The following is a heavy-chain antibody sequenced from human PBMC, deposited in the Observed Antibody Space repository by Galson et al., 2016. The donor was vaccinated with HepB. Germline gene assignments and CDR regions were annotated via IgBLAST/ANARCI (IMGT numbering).Heavy chain of an antibody. CDR3: AKRMNQGTNPWVDDFYALDV. Sequence: SVKVSCKASGGTFSGYTITWVRQAPGQGLVWMGGIIPVFPTSTYSQRFQGRVTITADESTSTVYMELSSLTSEDTGVYYCAKRMNQGTNPWVDDFYALDVWGQGTTVTVSS. V-gene: IGHV1-69*13. CDR1: GGTFSGYT. D-gene: IGHD1-14*01. J-gene: IGHJ6*02. CDR2: IIPVFPTS.